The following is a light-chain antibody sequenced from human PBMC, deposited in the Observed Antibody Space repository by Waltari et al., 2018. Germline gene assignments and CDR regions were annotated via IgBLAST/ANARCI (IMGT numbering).Light chain of an antibody. CDR3: CSYAGSSTYV. CDR2: EVI. CDR1: ASDVGTYNF. J-gene: IGLJ1*01. V-gene: IGLV2-23*02. Sequence: QSALTQPASVSGSPGQSITITCTGTASDVGTYNFVSWYQQHPGKAPKILIYEVIRRPSGVSSRFAASKSGNTASLTISALQADDEADYYCCSYAGSSTYVFGSGTKITVL.